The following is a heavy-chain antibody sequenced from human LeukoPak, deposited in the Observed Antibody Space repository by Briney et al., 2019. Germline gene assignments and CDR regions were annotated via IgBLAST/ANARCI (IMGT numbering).Heavy chain of an antibody. J-gene: IGHJ6*02. D-gene: IGHD2-15*01. CDR3: ARDHGVVVAATTMNYYYYGMDV. CDR2: IWYDGSNK. Sequence: GGSLRLSCAASGFTFSSYGMHWVRQAPGKGLEWVAGIWYDGSNKYYADSVKGRFTISRDNSKNTLYLQMNSLRAEDTAGYYCARDHGVVVAATTMNYYYYGMDVWGQGTTVTVSS. CDR1: GFTFSSYG. V-gene: IGHV3-33*01.